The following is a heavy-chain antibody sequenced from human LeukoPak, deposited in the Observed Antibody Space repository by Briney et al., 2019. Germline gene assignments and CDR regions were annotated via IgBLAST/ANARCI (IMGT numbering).Heavy chain of an antibody. V-gene: IGHV3-11*05. CDR1: GLTFSDYY. CDR3: ARVASRELDC. J-gene: IGHJ4*01. Sequence: GGSLRLSCAASGLTFSDYYMSWTRQALGKGLEWVPYISSSSSYTNYAASVKGRFTISRDNAKNSLYLQMNSLRAEDTAVYYCARVASRELDCWGHGTLVSVSS. CDR2: ISSSSSYT. D-gene: IGHD1-1*01.